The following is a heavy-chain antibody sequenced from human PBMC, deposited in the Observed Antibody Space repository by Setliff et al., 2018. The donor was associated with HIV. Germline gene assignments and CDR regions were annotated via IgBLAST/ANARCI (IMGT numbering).Heavy chain of an antibody. J-gene: IGHJ4*02. CDR1: GFTFGEYG. V-gene: IGHV3-49*03. Sequence: PGGSLRLSCLGSGFTFGEYGMSWFRQAPGKGLEWVGFIRSRPFGGTTEYAASVKGRFTISRDDSKSIAYLQMNSLKSADAAVYYCTRGMRPMVKRVPFDYWGQGTLVTAPQ. CDR2: IRSRPFGGTT. D-gene: IGHD2-15*01. CDR3: TRGMRPMVKRVPFDY.